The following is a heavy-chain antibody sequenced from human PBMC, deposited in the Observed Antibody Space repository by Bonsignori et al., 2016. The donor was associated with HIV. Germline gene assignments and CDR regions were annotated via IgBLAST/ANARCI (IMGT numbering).Heavy chain of an antibody. CDR1: GFTFSSYA. Sequence: GESLKISCAASGFTFSSYAMHWVRQAPGKGLEYVSAISSNGGSTYYANSVKGRFTISRDNSKNTLYLQMGSLRAEDMAVYYCARGRTGRYYYYYYMDVWGKGTTVTVSS. J-gene: IGHJ6*03. D-gene: IGHD7-27*01. V-gene: IGHV3-64*01. CDR2: ISSNGGST. CDR3: ARGRTGRYYYYYYMDV.